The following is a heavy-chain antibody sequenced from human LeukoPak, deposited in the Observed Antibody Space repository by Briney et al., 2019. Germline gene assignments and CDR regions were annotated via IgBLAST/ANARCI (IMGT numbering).Heavy chain of an antibody. V-gene: IGHV3-53*01. CDR3: AKVGEYYGSGSLNWFDS. CDR2: IYSGGTT. CDR1: GLTVSGNY. Sequence: GGSLRLSCAVSGLTVSGNYMSWVRQAPGKGLEWVSLIYSGGTTYYADSVKGRFTISRDNSKNTLYLQMNSLRGDDTAVYYCAKVGEYYGSGSLNWFDSWGQGTLVTVSS. J-gene: IGHJ5*01. D-gene: IGHD3-10*01.